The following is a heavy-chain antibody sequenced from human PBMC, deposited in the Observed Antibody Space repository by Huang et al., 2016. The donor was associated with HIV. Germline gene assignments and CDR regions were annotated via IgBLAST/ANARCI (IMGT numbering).Heavy chain of an antibody. CDR1: GFTFSSDW. D-gene: IGHD2-2*01. V-gene: IGHV3-74*01. CDR2: INRDGSRT. J-gene: IGHJ6*03. CDR3: ARQYQVLSGGYYYYSMDV. Sequence: DVQLVESGGGLAQPGGSLRLSCAASGFTFSSDWMYWVRQAPGKGRVWIAGINRDGSRTTDADAVKGRFTISRDNAKNELYLQMNSLRAEDTAVYYCARQYQVLSGGYYYYSMDVWGTGTTVTVSS.